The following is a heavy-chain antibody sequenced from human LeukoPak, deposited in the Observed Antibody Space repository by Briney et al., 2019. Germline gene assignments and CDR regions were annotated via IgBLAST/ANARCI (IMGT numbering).Heavy chain of an antibody. CDR2: INQSGGKT. CDR1: AFIYHAYG. V-gene: IGHV3-20*04. D-gene: IGHD3-9*01. CDR3: ARGLTEDPAPYLFDY. J-gene: IGHJ4*02. Sequence: GGSLRLSCAPAAFIYHAYGASCVRQAPGEGVGGVSSINQSGGKTDYADSGKGRFTISRDNARNSLFLQMNSMRADDTAFYYCARGLTEDPAPYLFDYWGEGTLVTVSS.